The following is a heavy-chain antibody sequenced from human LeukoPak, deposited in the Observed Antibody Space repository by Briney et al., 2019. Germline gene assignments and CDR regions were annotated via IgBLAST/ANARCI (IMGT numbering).Heavy chain of an antibody. J-gene: IGHJ4*02. Sequence: ASVKVSCKASGGTFSSYAISWVRQAPGQGLEWMGGIIPIFGTANYAQKFQGRVTITADKSTSTAYMELSSLRSEDTAVYYCASYLYYYDSSGYYYFDYWGQGTLVTVSS. CDR2: IIPIFGTA. V-gene: IGHV1-69*06. D-gene: IGHD3-22*01. CDR1: GGTFSSYA. CDR3: ASYLYYYDSSGYYYFDY.